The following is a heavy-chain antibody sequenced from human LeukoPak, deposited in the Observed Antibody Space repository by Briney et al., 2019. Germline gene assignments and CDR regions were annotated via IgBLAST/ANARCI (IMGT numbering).Heavy chain of an antibody. Sequence: PGGSLRLSCAASGLTFNDFAMTWVRQAPGKGLEWVSTIADAGTYYADSVKGRFIISRDNSKNMLYLQLNSLRADDTAMYYCARNLGPFDVRGHGTMVTVPS. CDR3: ARNLGPFDV. CDR2: IADAGT. CDR1: GLTFNDFA. V-gene: IGHV3-23*01. D-gene: IGHD3-16*01. J-gene: IGHJ3*01.